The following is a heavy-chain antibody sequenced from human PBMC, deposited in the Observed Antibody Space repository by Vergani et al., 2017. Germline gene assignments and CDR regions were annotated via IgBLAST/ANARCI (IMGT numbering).Heavy chain of an antibody. V-gene: IGHV3-33*01. CDR1: GFTFSSYG. J-gene: IGHJ3*02. CDR3: SRDRRRDGYKLGLDAFDI. Sequence: QVQLVESGGGVVQPGRSLRLSCAASGFTFSSYGMHWVRQAPGKGLEWVAVIWYDGSNKYYADSGKGRFTISRDNSKNTLYLQMNSMRAEETAVYYCSRDRRRDGYKLGLDAFDIWGQGTMVTVSS. CDR2: IWYDGSNK. D-gene: IGHD5-24*01.